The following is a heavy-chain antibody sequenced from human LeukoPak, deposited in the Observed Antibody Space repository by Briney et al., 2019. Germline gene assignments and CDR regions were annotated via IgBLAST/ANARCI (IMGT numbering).Heavy chain of an antibody. Sequence: PGGSLRLSCAASGFTFTTCALSWVRQAPGKGLEWVSAISGTGGDTYYAGSVKGRFTISRDNSKNTLYLQMNSLRADDTAVYYCAKERTGGWPFDYWGQGTLVTVSS. D-gene: IGHD6-19*01. CDR3: AKERTGGWPFDY. CDR1: GFTFTTCA. CDR2: ISGTGGDT. V-gene: IGHV3-23*01. J-gene: IGHJ4*02.